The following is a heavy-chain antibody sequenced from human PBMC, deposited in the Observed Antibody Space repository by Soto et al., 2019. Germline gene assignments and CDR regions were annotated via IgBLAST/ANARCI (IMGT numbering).Heavy chain of an antibody. Sequence: ASVKVSCKASGFTFTSSAVQWVRQARGQRLEWIGWIVVGSGNTNYAQKFQERVTITRDMSTSTAYMELSSLRSEDTAVYYCAAGGKAEIFNYFDYWGQGTLVTVSS. J-gene: IGHJ4*02. V-gene: IGHV1-58*01. D-gene: IGHD3-3*01. CDR1: GFTFTSSA. CDR3: AAGGKAEIFNYFDY. CDR2: IVVGSGNT.